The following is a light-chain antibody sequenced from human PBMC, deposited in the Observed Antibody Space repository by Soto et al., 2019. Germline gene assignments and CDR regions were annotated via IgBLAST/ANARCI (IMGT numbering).Light chain of an antibody. J-gene: IGKJ3*01. CDR3: QQYGKAPGLFT. V-gene: IGKV3-20*01. CDR1: QSVDSAY. Sequence: EVVLTQSPGTLSLSPGERATLSCRASQSVDSAYLAWYQQKPGQAPRHLIYGASSRATGIPDKFSGSGSGTDFSLTISRLEPEDSAVYYCQQYGKAPGLFTFGPGTTVDIK. CDR2: GAS.